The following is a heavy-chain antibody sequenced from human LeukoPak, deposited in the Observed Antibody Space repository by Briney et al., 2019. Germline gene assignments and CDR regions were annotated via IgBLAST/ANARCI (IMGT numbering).Heavy chain of an antibody. CDR1: GGSISSGGYY. CDR2: IYHSGST. Sequence: SETLSLTCTVSGGSISSGGYYWSWIRQPPGKGLEWIGYIYHSGSTYYNPSLKSRVTISVDRSKNQFSLKLSSVTAADTAVYYCARSAFSGSGGSCFDYWGQGTLVTVSS. J-gene: IGHJ4*02. D-gene: IGHD2-15*01. CDR3: ARSAFSGSGGSCFDY. V-gene: IGHV4-30-2*01.